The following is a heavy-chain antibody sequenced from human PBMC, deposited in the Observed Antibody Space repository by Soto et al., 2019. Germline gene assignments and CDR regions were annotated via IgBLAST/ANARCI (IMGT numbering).Heavy chain of an antibody. Sequence: SVKVSCKASGFTFTSSVVQWVRQARGQRLEWIGWIVVGSGNTNYAQKFQERVTITRDMSTSTAYMELSSLRSEDTAVYYCAASTVTTYYYYYGMDVWGQGTTVTVSS. V-gene: IGHV1-58*01. D-gene: IGHD4-17*01. CDR1: GFTFTSSV. J-gene: IGHJ6*02. CDR3: AASTVTTYYYYYGMDV. CDR2: IVVGSGNT.